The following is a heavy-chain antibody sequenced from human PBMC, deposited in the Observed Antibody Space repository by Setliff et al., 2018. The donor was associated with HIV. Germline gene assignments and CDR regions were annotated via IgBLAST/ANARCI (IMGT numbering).Heavy chain of an antibody. CDR2: IYYSGST. D-gene: IGHD2-21*01. CDR3: ARVIQSNSCPFDS. J-gene: IGHJ4*02. CDR1: GGSISSGYY. Sequence: SETLSLTCTVSGGSISSGYYWSCIRQPPGKGQEWIGYIYYSGSTHYNPSIQSRLVISVDTSKNQFSLKLSSVTAAATAVYYCARVIQSNSCPFDSWGQGTLVTVSS. V-gene: IGHV4-31*03.